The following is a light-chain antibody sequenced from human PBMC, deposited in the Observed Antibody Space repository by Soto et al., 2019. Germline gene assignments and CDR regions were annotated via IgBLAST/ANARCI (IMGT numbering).Light chain of an antibody. V-gene: IGKV1-5*01. CDR3: KQYGSSGT. CDR1: QSISNW. CDR2: HAS. Sequence: DIQMTQSPSTLSASVGDRVTITCRASQSISNWLAWYQQKPGKAPKLLIYHASSLESGVPSSFSGSGSGTESTLTIRRLEPEDFAVYYCKQYGSSGTCGQGTKVDIK. J-gene: IGKJ1*01.